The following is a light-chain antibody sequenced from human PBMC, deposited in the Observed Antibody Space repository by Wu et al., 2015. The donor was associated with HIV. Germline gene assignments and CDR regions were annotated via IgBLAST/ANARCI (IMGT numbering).Light chain of an antibody. CDR2: SSS. CDR1: HNIITF. Sequence: DIQMTQSPSSLSASLGDRVTITCRASHNIITFLNWYQQKPGKAPKLLIYSSSYLQSGVPSRFSGSGSGTDFTLTLNSLQVEDIATYYCQQSHSIPRTFGHGTKVEIK. V-gene: IGKV1-39*01. J-gene: IGKJ1*01. CDR3: QQSHSIPRT.